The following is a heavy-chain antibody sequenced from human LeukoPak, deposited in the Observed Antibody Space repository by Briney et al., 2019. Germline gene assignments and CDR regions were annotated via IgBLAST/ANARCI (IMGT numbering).Heavy chain of an antibody. J-gene: IGHJ2*01. Sequence: GGSLRLSCAASGFTLNTYAMSWARQAPGKGLEWVSGISSSGSGGNTYYADSVKGRFTISRDASKSVVFLQMNSLRAEDTAVYYCARTLSSGWYRHSWYFDLWGRGTLVTVSS. D-gene: IGHD6-19*01. V-gene: IGHV3-23*01. CDR2: ISSSGSGGNT. CDR1: GFTLNTYA. CDR3: ARTLSSGWYRHSWYFDL.